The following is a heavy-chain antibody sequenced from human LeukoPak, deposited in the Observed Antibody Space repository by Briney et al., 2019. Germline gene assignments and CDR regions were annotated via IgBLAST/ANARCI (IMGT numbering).Heavy chain of an antibody. J-gene: IGHJ4*02. CDR3: ARDPSYDSSGSLLIDY. V-gene: IGHV3-9*01. Sequence: GGSLRLSCAASGFTFDDYAMHWVRQAPGKGLEWVSGISWNSGSIGYADSVKGRFTISRDNAKNSLYLQMNSLRAEDTAVYYCARDPSYDSSGSLLIDYWGQGTLVTVSS. CDR1: GFTFDDYA. CDR2: ISWNSGSI. D-gene: IGHD3-22*01.